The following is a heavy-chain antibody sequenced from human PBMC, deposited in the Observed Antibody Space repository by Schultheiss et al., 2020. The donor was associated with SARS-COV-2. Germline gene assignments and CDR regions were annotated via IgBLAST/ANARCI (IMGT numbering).Heavy chain of an antibody. V-gene: IGHV3-21*01. CDR1: GFTFSSYS. CDR2: ISSSSSYI. CDR3: ARLWDTAMVNDY. D-gene: IGHD5-18*01. J-gene: IGHJ4*02. Sequence: GGSLRLSCAASGFTFSSYSMNWVRQAPGKGLEWVSSISSSSSYIYYADSVKGRFTISRDNAKNSLYLQMNSLRAEDTAVYYCARLWDTAMVNDYWGQGTLVTVSS.